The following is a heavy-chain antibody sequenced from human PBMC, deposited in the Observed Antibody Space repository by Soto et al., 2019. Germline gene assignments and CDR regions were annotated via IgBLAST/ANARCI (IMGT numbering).Heavy chain of an antibody. V-gene: IGHV5-51*01. J-gene: IGHJ6*02. Sequence: PGESLKISCKGSGCSFTSYWIGWVSQMPGKGLEWMGIIHPGDSDTKYSPSLQGQVSISADTSISTAYLQWTSLKASDTAMYYCARSRRGAYSSGWYSPSGYYNYGIDVWGQGPKVTVSS. CDR1: GCSFTSYW. D-gene: IGHD6-19*01. CDR3: ARSRRGAYSSGWYSPSGYYNYGIDV. CDR2: IHPGDSDT.